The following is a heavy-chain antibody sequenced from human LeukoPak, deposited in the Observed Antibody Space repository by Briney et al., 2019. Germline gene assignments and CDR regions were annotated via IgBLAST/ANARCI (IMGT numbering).Heavy chain of an antibody. V-gene: IGHV5-51*01. Sequence: GESLKISCKGSGYSFTSYWIGWVRQMPGKGLEWMGIIYPGDSDTRYSPSFQGQVTISADKSISTAYLQWSSPKASDTAMYYCASANYSSGWPPDAFDIWGQGTMVTVSS. CDR1: GYSFTSYW. CDR2: IYPGDSDT. J-gene: IGHJ3*02. D-gene: IGHD6-19*01. CDR3: ASANYSSGWPPDAFDI.